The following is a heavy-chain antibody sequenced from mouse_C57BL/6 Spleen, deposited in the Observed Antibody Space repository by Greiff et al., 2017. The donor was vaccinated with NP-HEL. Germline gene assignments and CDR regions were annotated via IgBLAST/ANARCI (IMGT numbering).Heavy chain of an antibody. D-gene: IGHD2-5*01. CDR2: IWSSGST. Sequence: QVQLQQSGPGLVQPSQSLSITCTVSGFSLTSYGVHWVRQSPGKGLEWLGVIWSSGSTDYNAAFISRLSISKDNSKSQVFFKMNSLQADDTAIYYCARNRESNYCFDYWGQGTTLTVSS. CDR1: GFSLTSYG. CDR3: ARNRESNYCFDY. J-gene: IGHJ2*01. V-gene: IGHV2-2*01.